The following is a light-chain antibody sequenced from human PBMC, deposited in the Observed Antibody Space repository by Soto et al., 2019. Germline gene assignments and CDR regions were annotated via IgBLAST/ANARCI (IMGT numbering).Light chain of an antibody. CDR3: QQYGGSPYT. CDR1: QSVRSNY. J-gene: IGKJ2*01. Sequence: EIVLTQSPGTLSLSPGERATLSCRASQSVRSNYLACHQQKPGQAPMLLIYGASSSATGIPDRFSGTGSGTDFTLTISSLEPEDFAVYYCQQYGGSPYTFGQGTKLEIK. CDR2: GAS. V-gene: IGKV3-20*01.